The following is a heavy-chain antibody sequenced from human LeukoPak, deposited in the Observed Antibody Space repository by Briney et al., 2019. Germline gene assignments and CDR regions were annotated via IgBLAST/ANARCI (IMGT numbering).Heavy chain of an antibody. D-gene: IGHD1-26*01. CDR1: GGSVTTYY. CDR3: AREATVVGAAII. Sequence: SETLSLTCTVSGGSVTTYYWSWIRQSAGKGLVWIGHISTSGTTTYNPSLESRVTMSVDTSKNQFSLKLTSVTAADTAVYYCAREATVVGAAIIWGQGTLVTVSS. CDR2: ISTSGTT. J-gene: IGHJ4*02. V-gene: IGHV4-4*07.